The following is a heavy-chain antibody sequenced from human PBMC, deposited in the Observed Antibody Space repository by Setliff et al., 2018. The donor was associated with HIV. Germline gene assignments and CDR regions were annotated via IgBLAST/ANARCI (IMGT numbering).Heavy chain of an antibody. Sequence: ETLSLTCAVSGYSISSGYYWGWVRQAPGKGLEWVANIKQDGSAKFYADSVKGRFTISRDNAKNSLYLRMNSLRVEDTAVYYCARDHTYLTTLTRSSLYFDYWGQGTLVTVSS. J-gene: IGHJ4*02. D-gene: IGHD4-17*01. CDR2: IKQDGSAK. V-gene: IGHV3-7*03. CDR3: ARDHTYLTTLTRSSLYFDY. CDR1: GYSISSGYY.